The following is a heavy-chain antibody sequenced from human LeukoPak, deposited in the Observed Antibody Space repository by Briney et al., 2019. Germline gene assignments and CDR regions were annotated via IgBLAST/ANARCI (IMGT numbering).Heavy chain of an antibody. J-gene: IGHJ4*02. V-gene: IGHV6-1*01. D-gene: IGHD6-13*01. CDR1: GDSVSSNSAA. Sequence: QTSSLTCAISGDSVSSNSAAWNWIRQSPSRGLEWLGRTYYRSKWYNDYAVSVKSRITINPDTSKNQFSLQLNSVTPEDTAVYYCARGARIAAAGWVDYWGQGTLDTVSS. CDR3: ARGARIAAAGWVDY. CDR2: TYYRSKWYN.